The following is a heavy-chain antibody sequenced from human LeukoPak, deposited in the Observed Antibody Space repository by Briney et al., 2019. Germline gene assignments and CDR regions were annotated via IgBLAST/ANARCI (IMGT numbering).Heavy chain of an antibody. CDR1: GFTVSSNY. J-gene: IGHJ3*02. V-gene: IGHV3-53*01. D-gene: IGHD2-2*01. Sequence: GGSLRLSCAASGFTVSSNYMSWVRQAPGKGREWVSVIYSGGSTYYADSVQGRFTISGDNSKNTLYLQMNSLRAEDTAVYYCASRGCSSTSCYFGAFDIWGQGTMVTVSS. CDR3: ASRGCSSTSCYFGAFDI. CDR2: IYSGGST.